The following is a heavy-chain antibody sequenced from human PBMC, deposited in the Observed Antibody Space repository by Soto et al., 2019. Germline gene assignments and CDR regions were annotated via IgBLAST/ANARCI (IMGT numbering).Heavy chain of an antibody. CDR3: ARGRYGDY. D-gene: IGHD1-1*01. Sequence: QVHLVQSGAEVKKPGASVKVSCKGSGYDFTTYGITWVRQAPGQGLEWMAWISAHNGNTDYAQKLQGRVTVTRDTSTSTAYMGVRRLRSGEPAMYYCARGRYGDYWGQGALVTVSS. V-gene: IGHV1-18*01. CDR2: ISAHNGNT. CDR1: GYDFTTYG. J-gene: IGHJ4*02.